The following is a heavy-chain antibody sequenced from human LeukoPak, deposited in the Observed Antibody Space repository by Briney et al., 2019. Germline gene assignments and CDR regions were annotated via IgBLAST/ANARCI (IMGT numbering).Heavy chain of an antibody. CDR3: ARAPPPGYYYDSSGYGEAIDY. CDR1: GYTFTSYG. CDR2: IIPIFGTA. D-gene: IGHD3-22*01. V-gene: IGHV1-69*06. Sequence: ASVKVSCKASGYTFTSYGISWVRQAPGQGLEWMGGIIPIFGTANYAQKFQGRVTITADKSTSTAYMELSSLRSEDTAVYYCARAPPPGYYYDSSGYGEAIDYWGQGTLVTVSS. J-gene: IGHJ4*02.